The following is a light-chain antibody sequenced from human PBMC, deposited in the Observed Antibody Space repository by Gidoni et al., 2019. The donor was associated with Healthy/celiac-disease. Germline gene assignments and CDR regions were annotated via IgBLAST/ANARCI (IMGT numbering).Light chain of an antibody. J-gene: IGKJ2*01. CDR2: EAF. Sequence: LLIYEAFKLESGVPSRFSGSGSGTEFSLTISSLQSDDVGTYYCQQYSRASLSFGQGTKLEI. CDR3: QQYSRASLS. V-gene: IGKV1-5*03.